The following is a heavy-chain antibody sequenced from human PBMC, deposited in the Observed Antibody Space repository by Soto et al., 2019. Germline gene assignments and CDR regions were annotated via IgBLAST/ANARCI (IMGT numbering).Heavy chain of an antibody. CDR3: ARPVVVVVAATEIINWFDP. Sequence: QLQLQESGPGLVKPSETLSLTCTVSGGSISSSSFYWGWIRQPPGKGLEWIGHIFHTGATYYNPTLKSRLRMSVDTSKNQFSLKLSSVTAADTAVHYCARPVVVVVAATEIINWFDPWGQGTLVTVSS. J-gene: IGHJ5*02. CDR2: IFHTGAT. CDR1: GGSISSSSFY. D-gene: IGHD2-15*01. V-gene: IGHV4-39*01.